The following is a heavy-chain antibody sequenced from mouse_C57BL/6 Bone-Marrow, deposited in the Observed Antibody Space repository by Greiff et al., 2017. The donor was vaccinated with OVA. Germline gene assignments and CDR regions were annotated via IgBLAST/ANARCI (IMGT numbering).Heavy chain of an antibody. CDR1: GFTFSDYG. CDR2: ISSGSSTI. D-gene: IGHD2-12*01. Sequence: EVKLVESGGGLVKPGGSLKLSCAASGFTFSDYGMHWVRQAPEKGLEWVAYISSGSSTINYTDTVKGRFTISRDKAKNTLFLQMTSQRSENTAMDYCERRGDDGPCAMDYWGQGTSVTVSS. J-gene: IGHJ4*01. CDR3: ERRGDDGPCAMDY. V-gene: IGHV5-17*01.